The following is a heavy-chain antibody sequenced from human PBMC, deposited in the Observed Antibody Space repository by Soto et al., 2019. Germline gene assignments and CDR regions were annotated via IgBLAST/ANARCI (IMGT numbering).Heavy chain of an antibody. V-gene: IGHV3-30*18. D-gene: IGHD5-18*01. Sequence: QVPLVESGGGVVQPGRSLRLSCAASGFTFSSYGMHWVRQAPGKGLEWVAVISYDGSNKYYADSVKGRFTISRDNSKNTLYLQMNSLRAEDTAVYYCAKDVGRGYSYGYGPFDYWGQGTLVTVSS. J-gene: IGHJ4*02. CDR2: ISYDGSNK. CDR3: AKDVGRGYSYGYGPFDY. CDR1: GFTFSSYG.